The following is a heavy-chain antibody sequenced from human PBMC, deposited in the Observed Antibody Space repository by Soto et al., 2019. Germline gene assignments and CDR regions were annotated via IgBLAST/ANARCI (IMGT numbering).Heavy chain of an antibody. Sequence: SVKVSCKAAGGTFRSYTISWVRQAPGQGLEWMGRIIPILGIANYAQKFQGRVTITADKSTSTAYMELSSLRSEDTAVYYCARELYFYDARERRDLFSLWAQGSLVIVSS. CDR3: ARELYFYDARERRDLFSL. CDR2: IIPILGIA. D-gene: IGHD3-22*01. CDR1: GGTFRSYT. J-gene: IGHJ1*01. V-gene: IGHV1-69*04.